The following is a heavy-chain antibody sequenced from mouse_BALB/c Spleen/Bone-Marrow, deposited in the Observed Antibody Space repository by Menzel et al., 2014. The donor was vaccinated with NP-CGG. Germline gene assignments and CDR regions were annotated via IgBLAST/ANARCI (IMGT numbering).Heavy chain of an antibody. J-gene: IGHJ2*03. CDR2: INSNGGST. CDR3: ARVWYFDY. V-gene: IGHV5-6-3*01. CDR1: GFTFSSYG. Sequence: VQLKESGGGLVQPGGSLKLPCAASGFTFSSYGMSWVRQTPDKRLELVATINSNGGSTYYPDSVKGRFTISRDNAKNTLYLQMSSLKSEDTAMYYCARVWYFDYWGQGTSLTVSS.